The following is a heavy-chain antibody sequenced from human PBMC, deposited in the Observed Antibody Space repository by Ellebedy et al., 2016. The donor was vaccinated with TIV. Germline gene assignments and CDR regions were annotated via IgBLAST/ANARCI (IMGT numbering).Heavy chain of an antibody. J-gene: IGHJ5*02. CDR1: GFTFSSYA. CDR3: AKLPTVTPGRDWFDP. CDR2: ISGGGGTT. V-gene: IGHV3-23*01. D-gene: IGHD4-17*01. Sequence: PGGSLRLSCAASGFTFSSYAMSWVRQAPGKRLEWVSAISGGGGTTYYADSVKGRFTISRDNSKSTLYLQMNSLRADDTAVYYCAKLPTVTPGRDWFDPWGQGTLVTVSS.